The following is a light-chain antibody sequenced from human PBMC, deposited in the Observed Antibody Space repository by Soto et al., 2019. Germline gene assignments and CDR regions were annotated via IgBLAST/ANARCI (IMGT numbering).Light chain of an antibody. J-gene: IGKJ1*01. CDR2: GAS. V-gene: IGKV3-15*01. CDR3: QHYNNWPPWT. CDR1: QSISSN. Sequence: ENVLRQSPGTLYLTTEERGTLSCRASQSISSNLAWYQQKPGQAPRLLIYGASTRATGIPARFSGSGFGTEFTLTISSLQSEDFAVYYCQHYNNWPPWTFGQGTNVAIK.